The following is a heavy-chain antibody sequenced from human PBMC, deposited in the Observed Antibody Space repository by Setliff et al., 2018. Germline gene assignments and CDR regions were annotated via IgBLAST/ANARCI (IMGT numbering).Heavy chain of an antibody. V-gene: IGHV3-33*03. Sequence: PGGSLRLSCTTSGFSLDSHTMLWVRQAPGKGLDWVTLIWHDGTTKIYADSVKGRFSMSRGISRNTLYLQMNSLRVEDTAVYYCVTDPPFSGWSFDSWGQGTLVTVSS. D-gene: IGHD6-19*01. J-gene: IGHJ4*02. CDR3: VTDPPFSGWSFDS. CDR2: IWHDGTTK. CDR1: GFSLDSHT.